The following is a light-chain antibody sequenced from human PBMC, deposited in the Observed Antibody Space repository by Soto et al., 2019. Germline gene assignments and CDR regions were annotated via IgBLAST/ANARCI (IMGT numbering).Light chain of an antibody. Sequence: DIQMTQSPSTLSASVGDRVTITCRASQSVSGWLAWYQQKPGKAPKLLIYKASSLESGVPSRFRGSGFRTEFALTISSLQPDDFATYYCQQYNTSFRIFGQGTKRAIK. J-gene: IGKJ2*01. CDR1: QSVSGW. CDR2: KAS. V-gene: IGKV1-5*03. CDR3: QQYNTSFRI.